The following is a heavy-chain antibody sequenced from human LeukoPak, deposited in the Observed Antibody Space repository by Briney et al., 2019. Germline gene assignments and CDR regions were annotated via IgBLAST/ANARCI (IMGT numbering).Heavy chain of an antibody. D-gene: IGHD6-19*01. J-gene: IGHJ4*02. CDR3: AKGQAVAGSLAALYFDY. CDR1: GYTFTDYY. V-gene: IGHV1-46*01. Sequence: ASVKVSCKASGYTFTDYYMHWVRQAPGQGLEWMAIISPNGGSTTYAQKFQGRVTMTRDTSTSTVYMELSSLRSEDTAVYYCAKGQAVAGSLAALYFDYWGQGTLVTVSS. CDR2: ISPNGGST.